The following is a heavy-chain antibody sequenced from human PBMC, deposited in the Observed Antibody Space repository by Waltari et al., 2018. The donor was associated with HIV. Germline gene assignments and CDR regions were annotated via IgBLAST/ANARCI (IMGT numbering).Heavy chain of an antibody. CDR3: ARNSSAKGNRYFYYGLDV. V-gene: IGHV1-8*02. CDR1: GSTFINFD. Sequence: QVYLVQSGPEVKRPGASVKISCKAYGSTFINFDVNWVRQAAGKGPEWLGWMNPNSGNTASPYIFEERVTMTTDVSTATAYMEMSGLTPEDTAIYYCARNSSAKGNRYFYYGLDVWGQGTPVTV. J-gene: IGHJ6*02. CDR2: MNPNSGNT. D-gene: IGHD3-22*01.